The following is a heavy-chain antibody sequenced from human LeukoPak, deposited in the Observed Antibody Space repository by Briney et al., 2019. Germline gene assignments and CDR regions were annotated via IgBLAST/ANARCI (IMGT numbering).Heavy chain of an antibody. V-gene: IGHV3-15*01. D-gene: IGHD6-13*01. CDR1: GFTFSTFW. CDR3: TSITPAGYLDY. J-gene: IGHJ4*02. Sequence: GESLRLSCVASGFTFSTFWMTWVRQAPGKGLEWVGRIKSKTDGGTTDYASPVKGRFTISRDDSKNTLYLQMNSLKTEDTAVYYCTSITPAGYLDYWGQGTLVTVSS. CDR2: IKSKTDGGTT.